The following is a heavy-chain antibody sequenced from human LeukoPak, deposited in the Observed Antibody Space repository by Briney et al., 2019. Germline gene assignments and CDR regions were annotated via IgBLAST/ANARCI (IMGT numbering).Heavy chain of an antibody. CDR2: IWYDGSNK. D-gene: IGHD5-18*01. Sequence: GGSLRLSCAASGFTFSSYGMHWVRQAPGKGLEWVAVIWYDGSNKYYADSVKGRFTISRDNSKNTLYLQMNSLRAEDTAVYYCAKDPGDVDTAMMFVYWGQGTLITVSS. CDR3: AKDPGDVDTAMMFVY. CDR1: GFTFSSYG. J-gene: IGHJ4*02. V-gene: IGHV3-33*06.